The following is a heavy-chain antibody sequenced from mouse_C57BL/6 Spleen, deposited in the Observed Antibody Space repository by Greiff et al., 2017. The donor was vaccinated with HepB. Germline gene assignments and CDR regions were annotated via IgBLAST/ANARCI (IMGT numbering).Heavy chain of an antibody. J-gene: IGHJ4*01. CDR1: GYTFTSYG. Sequence: QVQLQQSGAELARPGASVKLSCKASGYTFTSYGISWVKQRTGQGLEWIGEIYPRSGNTYYNEKFKGKATLTADKSSSTAYMELRSLTSEDVAVYCCARDYGNYYYAMDYWGQGTSVTVSS. V-gene: IGHV1-81*01. CDR2: IYPRSGNT. CDR3: ARDYGNYYYAMDY. D-gene: IGHD2-1*01.